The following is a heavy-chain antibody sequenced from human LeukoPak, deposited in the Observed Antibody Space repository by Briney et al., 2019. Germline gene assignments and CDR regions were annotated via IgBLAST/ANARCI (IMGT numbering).Heavy chain of an antibody. V-gene: IGHV4-38-2*02. CDR2: IYHSGST. J-gene: IGHJ5*02. CDR1: GYSISSGYY. CDR3: ARQATPWNWFDP. Sequence: KPSETLSLTCTVSGYSISSGYYWGWIRQPPGKGLEWIGSIYHSGSTYYNPSLKSRVTISADTSISTAYLQWSSLKASDTAMYYCARQATPWNWFDPWGQGTLVTVSS.